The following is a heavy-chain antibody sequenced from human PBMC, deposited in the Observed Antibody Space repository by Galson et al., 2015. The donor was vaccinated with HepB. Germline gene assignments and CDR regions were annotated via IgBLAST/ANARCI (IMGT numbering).Heavy chain of an antibody. V-gene: IGHV3-30*18. J-gene: IGHJ6*02. CDR1: GFTFSSYG. Sequence: SLRLSCAASGFTFSSYGMHWVRQAPGKGLEWVAVISYDGSNKYYADSVKGRFTISRDNSKNTLYLQMNSLRAEDTAVYYCAKDLTYSSSWRLYYYYYYGMDVWGQGTTVTVSS. CDR2: ISYDGSNK. D-gene: IGHD6-13*01. CDR3: AKDLTYSSSWRLYYYYYYGMDV.